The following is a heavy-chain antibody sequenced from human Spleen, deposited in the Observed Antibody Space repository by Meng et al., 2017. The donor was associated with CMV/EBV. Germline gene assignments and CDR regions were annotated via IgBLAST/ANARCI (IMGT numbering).Heavy chain of an antibody. V-gene: IGHV3-30-3*01. D-gene: IGHD3-16*01. CDR3: ARGSWGWRSNACPDH. CDR1: GFTFSTYA. Sequence: GESLKISCAVSGFTFSTYAMSWVRQAPGKGLEWVAVISYDGSNKYYAESAKGRFTISRDNSKNTPYLQMNRLTEEDTAVYYCARGSWGWRSNACPDHWGQGTLVTVSS. CDR2: ISYDGSNK. J-gene: IGHJ5*02.